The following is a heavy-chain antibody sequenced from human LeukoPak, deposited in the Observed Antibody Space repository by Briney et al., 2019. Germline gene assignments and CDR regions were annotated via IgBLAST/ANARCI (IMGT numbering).Heavy chain of an antibody. CDR3: ARHKDWTFDY. J-gene: IGHJ4*02. D-gene: IGHD3/OR15-3a*01. CDR2: IWYDGSNK. CDR1: GFTFGSYD. Sequence: PGRSLRLSCAASGFTFGSYDMHWVRQAPGKGLEWVAVIWYDGSNKYYADSVKGRFTISRDISKNTLYPQMNSLRAEDTAVYYCARHKDWTFDYWGQGTLVTVSS. V-gene: IGHV3-33*01.